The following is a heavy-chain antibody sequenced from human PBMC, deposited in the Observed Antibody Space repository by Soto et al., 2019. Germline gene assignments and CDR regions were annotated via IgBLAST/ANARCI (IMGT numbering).Heavy chain of an antibody. V-gene: IGHV1-58*01. CDR3: AAEEWGGSYLSFDY. D-gene: IGHD1-26*01. CDR2: IVVGSGNT. CDR1: GFTFTSSA. J-gene: IGHJ4*02. Sequence: GASVKVSCKASGFTFTSSAVQWVRQARGQRLEWIGWIVVGSGNTNYAQKFQERVTITRDMSTSTAYMELSSLRSEDTAVYYCAAEEWGGSYLSFDYWGQGTLVTVSS.